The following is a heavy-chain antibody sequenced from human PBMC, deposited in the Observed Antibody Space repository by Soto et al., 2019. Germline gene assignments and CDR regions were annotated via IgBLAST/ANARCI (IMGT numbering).Heavy chain of an antibody. Sequence: EVQLVESGGGLVQPGGSLRLSCAASGFTFSDHYMEWVRQAPGKGLEWVGRIRNKANSYTTEYGASVKGRFTISRDEAKKSLSLQLNRLNTEETAGYYCASAGFGEWNYFDYWGQGTMVTVSS. V-gene: IGHV3-72*01. D-gene: IGHD3-10*01. J-gene: IGHJ4*02. CDR2: IRNKANSYTT. CDR3: ASAGFGEWNYFDY. CDR1: GFTFSDHY.